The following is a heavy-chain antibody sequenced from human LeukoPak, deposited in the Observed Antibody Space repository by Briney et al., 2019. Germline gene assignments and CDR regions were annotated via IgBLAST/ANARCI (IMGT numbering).Heavy chain of an antibody. J-gene: IGHJ3*01. CDR3: AKSEQLVEIVS. Sequence: GGSLRLSCAASGFTFSSYVMSWVRQAPGKGVEWVSAISGSGGSTYYADSVKGRFTISRDNSKNTLYLQMNSLRAEDTAVYYCAKSEQLVEIVSWGQGTMVTVSS. D-gene: IGHD6-13*01. CDR2: ISGSGGST. CDR1: GFTFSSYV. V-gene: IGHV3-23*01.